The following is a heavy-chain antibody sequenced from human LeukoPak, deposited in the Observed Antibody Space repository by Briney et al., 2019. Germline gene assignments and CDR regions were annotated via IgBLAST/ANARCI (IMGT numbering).Heavy chain of an antibody. D-gene: IGHD3-9*01. V-gene: IGHV3-66*01. CDR2: IYSGGST. CDR3: ARGPRYFDWLKEPYYYYGMDV. J-gene: IGHJ6*02. Sequence: PGGSLRLSCAASGFTVSSNYMSWVRQAPGKGLEWVSVIYSGGSTYYADSVKGRFTISRDNSKNTLYLQMNSLRAEDTAVYYCARGPRYFDWLKEPYYYYGMDVWGQGTTVTVSS. CDR1: GFTVSSNY.